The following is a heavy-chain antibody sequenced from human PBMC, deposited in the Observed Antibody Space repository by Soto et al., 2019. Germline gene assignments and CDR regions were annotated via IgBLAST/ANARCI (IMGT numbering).Heavy chain of an antibody. CDR2: IIPIFGTA. J-gene: IGHJ4*02. V-gene: IGHV1-69*13. Sequence: SLKVSCKASGGTFSSYAISWVRQAPGQGLEWMGGIIPIFGTANYAQKFQGRVTITADESTSTAYMELSSLRSEDTAVYYCARCKGGEYSYGYLSHWGQGTLVTVSS. CDR1: GGTFSSYA. CDR3: ARCKGGEYSYGYLSH. D-gene: IGHD5-18*01.